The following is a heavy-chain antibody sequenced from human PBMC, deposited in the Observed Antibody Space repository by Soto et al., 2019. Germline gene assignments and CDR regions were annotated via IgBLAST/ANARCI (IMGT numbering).Heavy chain of an antibody. Sequence: SETLSLTCAVYGGSFSGYYWSWIRQPPGKGLEWIGEINHSGSTNYNPSLKSRVTISVDTSKNQFSLKLSSVTAADTAVYYCARAQRLPRYNWFDPWGQGTLVPSPQ. CDR1: GGSFSGYY. CDR2: INHSGST. CDR3: ARAQRLPRYNWFDP. V-gene: IGHV4-34*01. D-gene: IGHD4-17*01. J-gene: IGHJ5*02.